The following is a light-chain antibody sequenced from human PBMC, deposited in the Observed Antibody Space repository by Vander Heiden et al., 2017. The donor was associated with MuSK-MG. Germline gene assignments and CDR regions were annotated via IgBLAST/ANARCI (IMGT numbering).Light chain of an antibody. V-gene: IGKV3-20*01. Sequence: ELVWTQSPGTLSSSPGERATTSCRASQSGSSSYLAWYQQKPGQAPRLLIYGASSRATGIPERFSGSGSGTDFTLTISRLEPEDFAVYHCQQYGSSQYTFGQGTKLEIK. CDR3: QQYGSSQYT. CDR2: GAS. J-gene: IGKJ2*01. CDR1: QSGSSSY.